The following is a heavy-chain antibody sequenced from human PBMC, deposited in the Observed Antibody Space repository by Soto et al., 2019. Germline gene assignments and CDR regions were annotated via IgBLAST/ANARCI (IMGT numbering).Heavy chain of an antibody. D-gene: IGHD3-16*01. Sequence: QVQLQESGPGLVKPSGTLSLTCAVSGDSISTNHWWTWVRQPPGKGLEWIGEVYHSGSTNYSPSLKSRVVISVDMSNNLFSLTLTSVTAADTAVYYCASSGGGEDYWGQGTLVTVSS. CDR1: GDSISTNHW. CDR3: ASSGGGEDY. CDR2: VYHSGST. J-gene: IGHJ4*02. V-gene: IGHV4-4*02.